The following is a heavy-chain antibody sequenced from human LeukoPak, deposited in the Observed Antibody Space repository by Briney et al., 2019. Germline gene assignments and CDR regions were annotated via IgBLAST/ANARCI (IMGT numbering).Heavy chain of an antibody. Sequence: PGGSLRLSCVASGFTFNTYWMSWVRQAPGKGLEWVANINHDGSGKYYVDSVKGRLTISRDNAKNSLYLQMNSLRVEDTAGYYCASDPFNIAAHDAFNFWGQGTAVTVSS. CDR3: ASDPFNIAAHDAFNF. CDR1: GFTFNTYW. CDR2: INHDGSGK. V-gene: IGHV3-7*01. D-gene: IGHD2-21*01. J-gene: IGHJ3*01.